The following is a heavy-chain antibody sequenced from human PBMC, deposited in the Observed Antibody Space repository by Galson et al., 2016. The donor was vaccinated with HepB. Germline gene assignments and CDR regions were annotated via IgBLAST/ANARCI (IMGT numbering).Heavy chain of an antibody. Sequence: SVKVSCKASGYTFSSYGISWVRQAPGQGLEWMGWISAYNANTHYAQKLQGRVTMTRDTSTSTAYMELSSLRSEDTAVYFCARDQWWQLLFAGLKNKGSFDFWGQGTMVTVSS. CDR3: ARDQWWQLLFAGLKNKGSFDF. V-gene: IGHV1-18*01. J-gene: IGHJ3*01. D-gene: IGHD2-15*01. CDR1: GYTFSSYG. CDR2: ISAYNANT.